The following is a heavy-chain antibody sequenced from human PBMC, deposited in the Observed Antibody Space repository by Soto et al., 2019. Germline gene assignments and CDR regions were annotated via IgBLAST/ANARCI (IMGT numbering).Heavy chain of an antibody. CDR1: GFTFDDYA. Sequence: EVQLVESGGGLVQPGRSLRLSCAASGFTFDDYAMHWVRQAPGKGLEWVSGISWNSGSIGYADSVKGRFTISRDNAKNSLYLQMNSLRAEDTAFHYCAKDTVITIVDGRYYYYYGMDVWGQGTTVTVS. CDR3: AKDTVITIVDGRYYYYYGMDV. D-gene: IGHD3-16*01. J-gene: IGHJ6*02. V-gene: IGHV3-9*01. CDR2: ISWNSGSI.